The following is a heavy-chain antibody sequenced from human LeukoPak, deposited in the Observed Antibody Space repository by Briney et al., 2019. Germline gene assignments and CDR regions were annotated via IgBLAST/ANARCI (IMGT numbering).Heavy chain of an antibody. CDR2: ISSSSSYI. CDR3: AKGLDYSGMFDY. D-gene: IGHD4-23*01. V-gene: IGHV3-21*01. Sequence: GGSLRLSCAASGFTFSSYSMNWVRQAPGKGLEWVSSISSSSSYIYYADSVKGRFTISRDNAKNSLYLQMNSLRAEDTAVYYCAKGLDYSGMFDYWGRGTLVTVSS. J-gene: IGHJ4*02. CDR1: GFTFSSYS.